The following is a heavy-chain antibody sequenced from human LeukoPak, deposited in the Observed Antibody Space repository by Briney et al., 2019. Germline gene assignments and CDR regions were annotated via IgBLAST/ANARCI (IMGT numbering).Heavy chain of an antibody. CDR1: GFTFSSYW. V-gene: IGHV3-74*01. CDR3: ARSDIVVVPAAGGHYYYYYGMDV. CDR2: INSDGSST. J-gene: IGHJ6*04. D-gene: IGHD2-2*01. Sequence: PGGSLRLSCAPSGFTFSSYWMHWVRQAPGKGLVWVSRINSDGSSTSYADSVKRRFTISRDNAKNTLYLQMNSLRAEDTAVYYCARSDIVVVPAAGGHYYYYYGMDVWGKGTTVTVSS.